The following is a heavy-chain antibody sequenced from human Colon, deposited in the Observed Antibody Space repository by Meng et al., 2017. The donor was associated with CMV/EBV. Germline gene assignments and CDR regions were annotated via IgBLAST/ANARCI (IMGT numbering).Heavy chain of an antibody. CDR3: ARDPSGSRVPFDY. J-gene: IGHJ4*02. CDR1: GYTFSDYH. V-gene: IGHV1-2*02. D-gene: IGHD1-26*01. Sequence: QVQLVRSGAGVKKPGASGKVSCKASGYTFSDYHIHWVRQAPGQGLEWMGWINSNSGATDYAQKFQGRLTMTRDTSITTVYMELSSLRSDDTAVYYCARDPSGSRVPFDYWGQGSLVTVSS. CDR2: INSNSGAT.